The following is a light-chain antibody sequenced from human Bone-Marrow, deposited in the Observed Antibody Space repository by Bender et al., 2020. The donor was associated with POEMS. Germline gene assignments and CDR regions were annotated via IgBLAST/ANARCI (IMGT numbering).Light chain of an antibody. Sequence: QSILTQPPSMSAAHGQKVTISCSGSRSNIWSHQVSWYQHLPGRAPKVLIYDNNQRPSGVPARFSGSKSGTSASLAISDIQSEDEGDYYCSSWDDSLSGWVFGGGTKLTVL. CDR1: RSNIWSHQ. J-gene: IGLJ3*02. CDR2: DNN. CDR3: SSWDDSLSGWV. V-gene: IGLV1-51*01.